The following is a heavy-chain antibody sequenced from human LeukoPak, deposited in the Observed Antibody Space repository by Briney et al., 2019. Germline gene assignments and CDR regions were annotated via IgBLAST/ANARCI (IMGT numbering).Heavy chain of an antibody. CDR1: GFTFSSYA. V-gene: IGHV3-30-3*01. J-gene: IGHJ4*02. Sequence: GRSLRLSCAASGFTFSSYAMHWVRQAPGKGLEWVAVISYDGSNKYYADSVKGRFTTSRDNSKNTLYLQMNSLRAEDTAVYYCARDSPGSYFDYWGQGTLVTVPS. CDR3: ARDSPGSYFDY. CDR2: ISYDGSNK. D-gene: IGHD1-14*01.